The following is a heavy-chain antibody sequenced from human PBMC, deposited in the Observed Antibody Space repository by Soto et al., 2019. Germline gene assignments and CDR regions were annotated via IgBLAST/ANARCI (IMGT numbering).Heavy chain of an antibody. CDR1: GGSINSAGYY. D-gene: IGHD3-3*01. Sequence: SETLSLTCNVSGGSINSAGYYWSWIRQHPGKGLEWIGYIFYSGRTYYNPSLKSRVTISIGTSKTQFSLKLSSVTAADTAVYYCARVQTRFGIINVFDYWGQGTLVTVSS. V-gene: IGHV4-31*03. CDR3: ARVQTRFGIINVFDY. CDR2: IFYSGRT. J-gene: IGHJ4*02.